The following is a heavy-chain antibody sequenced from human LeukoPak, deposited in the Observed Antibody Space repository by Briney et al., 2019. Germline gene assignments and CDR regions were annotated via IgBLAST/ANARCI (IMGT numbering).Heavy chain of an antibody. CDR3: ARVVHSYDYDSSGLTYDAYDI. D-gene: IGHD3-22*01. CDR1: GYIFTGYS. J-gene: IGHJ3*02. Sequence: ASVKVSCKASGYIFTGYSMNWVRQTPGQGLEWMGWINTNTGNPTYAQGFTGRFVFSLDTSVGTAYLHISSLKAEDTAVYYCARVVHSYDYDSSGLTYDAYDIWGQGTMVTVSS. CDR2: INTNTGNP. V-gene: IGHV7-4-1*02.